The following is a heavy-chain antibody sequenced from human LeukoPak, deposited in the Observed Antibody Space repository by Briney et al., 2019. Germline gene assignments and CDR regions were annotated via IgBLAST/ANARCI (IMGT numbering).Heavy chain of an antibody. V-gene: IGHV3-20*04. D-gene: IGHD2-2*01. J-gene: IGHJ4*02. CDR1: VFALEEHG. Sequence: PGGSLRLSCTVSVFALEEHGMSWVRQVPGKGLEWVSGINWSGGSTGYADPLRGRFTISRDKAKSSLYLQMDSLRAEDTPLYYCARAPITSPFYFDYWGQGTLVTVSS. CDR2: INWSGGST. CDR3: ARAPITSPFYFDY.